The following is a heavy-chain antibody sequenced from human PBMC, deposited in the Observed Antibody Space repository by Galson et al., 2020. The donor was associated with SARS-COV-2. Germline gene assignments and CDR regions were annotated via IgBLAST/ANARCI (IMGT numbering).Heavy chain of an antibody. J-gene: IGHJ4*02. CDR1: GGSFSGYY. CDR3: ARGARDVTMLVMIATAASYYFDF. D-gene: IGHD2-21*01. Sequence: QWYHAESQASETLSLTCAVYGGSFSGYYWGWIRQSPGKGLEWIGEITPTGSINNNPSLKSRVTISKDTSKNQFSLRLRSVTAADTAMYFCARGARDVTMLVMIATAASYYFDFWGQGSLVTVSS. V-gene: IGHV4-34*01. CDR2: ITPTGSI.